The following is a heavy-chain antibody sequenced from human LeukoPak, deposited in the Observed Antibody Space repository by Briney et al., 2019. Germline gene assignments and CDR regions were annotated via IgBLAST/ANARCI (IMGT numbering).Heavy chain of an antibody. CDR3: ARVRGYYDSSGYLYYFDY. CDR2: ISAYNGNT. V-gene: IGHV1-18*01. J-gene: IGHJ4*02. Sequence: GASVKVSFKASGYTFTSYGISWVRQAPGQGLEWMGWISAYNGNTNYAQKLQGRVTMTTDTSMSTAYMELRSLRSDDTAVYYCARVRGYYDSSGYLYYFDYWGQGTLVTVSS. D-gene: IGHD3-22*01. CDR1: GYTFTSYG.